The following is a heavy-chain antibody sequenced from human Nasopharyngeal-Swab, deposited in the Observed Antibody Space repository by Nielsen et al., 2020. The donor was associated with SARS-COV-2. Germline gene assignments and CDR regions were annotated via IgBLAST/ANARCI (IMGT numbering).Heavy chain of an antibody. J-gene: IGHJ4*02. CDR2: ISSSSSYI. CDR3: ARDICSGGSCYALGY. Sequence: GESLKISCAASGFTFSSYWMNWVRQAPGKGLEWVSSISSSSSYIYYADSVKGRFTISRDNAKNSLYLQMNSLRAEDTAVYYCARDICSGGSCYALGYWGQGTLVTVSS. V-gene: IGHV3-21*01. D-gene: IGHD2-15*01. CDR1: GFTFSSYW.